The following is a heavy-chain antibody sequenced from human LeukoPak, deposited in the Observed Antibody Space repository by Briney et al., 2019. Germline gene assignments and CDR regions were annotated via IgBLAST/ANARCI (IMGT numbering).Heavy chain of an antibody. CDR3: ASHRGYSKFDY. J-gene: IGHJ4*02. CDR1: GGSISSSTYY. D-gene: IGHD5-18*01. CDR2: VFHSGSA. Sequence: KPSETLSLTCTVSGGSISSSTYYWGGIRQPPGKGLEWIGSVFHSGSAYYNPSLPSLKSRVTISVDTSNNQFSLKVSSVTAADTAVYYCASHRGYSKFDYWGQGNLVTVSS. V-gene: IGHV4-39*01.